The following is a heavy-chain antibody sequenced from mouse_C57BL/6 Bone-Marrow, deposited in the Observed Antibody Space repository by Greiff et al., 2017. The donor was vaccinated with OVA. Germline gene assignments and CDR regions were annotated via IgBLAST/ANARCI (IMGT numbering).Heavy chain of an antibody. D-gene: IGHD2-4*01. CDR3: AREGLRLYYFDY. CDR2: SKPNSGSN. Sequence: QVQLQQPGAELVKPGASVPLSCKASGYTFTSYWMPWVMQVPGEGVEMIVMSKPNSGSNNYNEKCKSKATLTVDKSSSTAYMQLSDLTSEDSAVNYCAREGLRLYYFDYWGQGTTLTVSS. J-gene: IGHJ2*01. CDR1: GYTFTSYW. V-gene: IGHV1-64*01.